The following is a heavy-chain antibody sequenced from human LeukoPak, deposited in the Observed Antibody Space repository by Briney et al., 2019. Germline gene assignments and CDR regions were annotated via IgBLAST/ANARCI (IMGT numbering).Heavy chain of an antibody. Sequence: GRSLRLPCAASGFTFSSYAMHWVRQAPGKGLEWVAVISYDGSNKYYADSVKGRFTISRDNSKNTLYLQMNSLRAEDTAVYYCAREHIVVVTAIPSHYYYYGMDVWGQGTTVTVSS. D-gene: IGHD2-21*02. CDR1: GFTFSSYA. CDR3: AREHIVVVTAIPSHYYYYGMDV. CDR2: ISYDGSNK. V-gene: IGHV3-30-3*01. J-gene: IGHJ6*02.